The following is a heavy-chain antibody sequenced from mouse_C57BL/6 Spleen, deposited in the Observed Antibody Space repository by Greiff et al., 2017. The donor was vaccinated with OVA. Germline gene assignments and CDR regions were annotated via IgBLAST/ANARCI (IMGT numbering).Heavy chain of an antibody. D-gene: IGHD2-4*01. CDR3: ARYYDYDFEV. CDR2: IYPGSGNT. J-gene: IGHJ1*03. Sequence: VQLQQSGAELVRPGASVKLSCKASGYTFTDYYINWVKQRPGQGLEWIARIYPGSGNTYYNEKFKGKATLTAEKSSSTAYMQLSSLTSEDSAVYVCARYYDYDFEVWGTGTTVTVSS. CDR1: GYTFTDYY. V-gene: IGHV1-76*01.